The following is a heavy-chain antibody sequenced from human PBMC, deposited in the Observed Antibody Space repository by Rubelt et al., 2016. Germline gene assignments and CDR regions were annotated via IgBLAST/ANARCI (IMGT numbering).Heavy chain of an antibody. V-gene: IGHV4-59*12. Sequence: VQLQESGPGLVKPSETLSLTCTVSGASISSYYWTWIRQPPGKRLEWIGYILYSGTTNYNPSLKSRVTMSVDTSKNQFSLRLSFGNAAGTAVDDWAKWGPGIVVPTTSQSWLDPWGPGTLVTVS. CDR1: GASISSYY. CDR2: ILYSGTT. D-gene: IGHD2-2*01. J-gene: IGHJ5*02. CDR3: AKWGPGIVVPTTSQSWLDP.